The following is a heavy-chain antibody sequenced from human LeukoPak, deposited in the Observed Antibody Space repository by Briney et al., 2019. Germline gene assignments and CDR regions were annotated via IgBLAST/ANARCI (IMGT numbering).Heavy chain of an antibody. CDR3: ARGADHMVAND. V-gene: IGHV7-4-1*02. J-gene: IGHJ4*02. Sequence: EASVKVSCKASGYTFTGYPMHWVRQAPGQGLEWMGWINTNTGNPTYAQGFTGRFVFSLDTSVSTAYLQISSLKAEDTAVYYCARGADHMVANDWGQGTLVTVSS. CDR1: GYTFTGYP. CDR2: INTNTGNP. D-gene: IGHD5-12*01.